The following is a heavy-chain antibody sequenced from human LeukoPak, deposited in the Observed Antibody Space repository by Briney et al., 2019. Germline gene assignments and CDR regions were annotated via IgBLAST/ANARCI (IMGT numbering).Heavy chain of an antibody. J-gene: IGHJ4*02. D-gene: IGHD3-16*01. V-gene: IGHV4-39*01. Sequence: SETLSLTCTVSGGSISSSSYYWGWIRQPPGKGLEWIGSIYYSGSTYYNPSLKSRVTISVDTSKNQFSLKLSSVTAADTAVYYCARQGGEFDYWGQGTLVTASS. CDR1: GGSISSSSYY. CDR3: ARQGGEFDY. CDR2: IYYSGST.